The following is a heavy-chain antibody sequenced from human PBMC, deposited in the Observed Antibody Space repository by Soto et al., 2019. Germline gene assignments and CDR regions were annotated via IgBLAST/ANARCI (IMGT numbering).Heavy chain of an antibody. V-gene: IGHV3-30*18. CDR2: VSHDGRNT. CDR3: AKGGRQWLVTADFNY. CDR1: GFTFSDYA. Sequence: VQLVESGGGVVQPGRSLRLSCAASGFTFSDYAMHWVRQAPGKGLEWVAVVSHDGRNTHYADSVKGRFTISRDSSKDTVSLEMTSRRAEDTAGYLCAKGGRQWLVTADFNYWGQGALVTVSS. D-gene: IGHD6-19*01. J-gene: IGHJ4*02.